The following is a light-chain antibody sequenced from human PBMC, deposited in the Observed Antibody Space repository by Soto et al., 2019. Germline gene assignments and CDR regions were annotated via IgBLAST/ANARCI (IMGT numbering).Light chain of an antibody. CDR2: GAS. CDR3: QQYNNWPPKKT. Sequence: EVVMTQSPATLSVSPGERATLSCRASQSVSSNLAWNQQRPGQTPRLLIYGASTRATGIPARFSGRGSGPEFTLTISSLQSEDFAVYYCQQYNNWPPKKTFGQGTKVEIK. V-gene: IGKV3-15*01. CDR1: QSVSSN. J-gene: IGKJ1*01.